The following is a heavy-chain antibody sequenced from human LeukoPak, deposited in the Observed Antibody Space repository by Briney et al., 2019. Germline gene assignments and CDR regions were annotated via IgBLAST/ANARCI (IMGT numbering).Heavy chain of an antibody. CDR1: GFTFSSFA. D-gene: IGHD4-17*01. J-gene: IGHJ4*02. Sequence: GSLRLSCAASGFTFSSFAMSWVRQAPGKGLEWISGISGSGSITYYADSVKGRFTISRDNSKNTLYLQMNSLGAEDTAVYYCAKDLYGDYDNDYWGQGTLVTVSS. CDR2: ISGSGSIT. CDR3: AKDLYGDYDNDY. V-gene: IGHV3-23*01.